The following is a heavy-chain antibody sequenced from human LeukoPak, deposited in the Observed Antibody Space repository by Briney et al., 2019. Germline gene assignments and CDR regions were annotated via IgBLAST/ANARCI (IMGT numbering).Heavy chain of an antibody. D-gene: IGHD2-2*01. Sequence: SQTLSLTCAISGDSVSSNSAVWNWIRQSPSRGLEWLGRTYYKSKWSNNYAVSVKSRIIINPDTSEDQFSLQLNSVTPEDTAVYYCARGDQAFDYWGQGTLVTVSS. V-gene: IGHV6-1*01. J-gene: IGHJ4*02. CDR2: TYYKSKWSN. CDR3: ARGDQAFDY. CDR1: GDSVSSNSAV.